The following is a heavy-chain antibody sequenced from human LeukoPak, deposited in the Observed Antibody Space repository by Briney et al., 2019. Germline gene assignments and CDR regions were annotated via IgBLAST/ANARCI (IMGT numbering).Heavy chain of an antibody. V-gene: IGHV3-74*03. Sequence: GGSLRLSCAASEFTFSDSWMHWVRQAPGKGLVWVSRINRDGSIITYADSVKGRFTISRDNAKNTLYLQMNSLRAEDTAVYYCVKDRLLPHSPGDAFDIWGQGAMVTDSS. D-gene: IGHD3-10*01. CDR1: EFTFSDSW. CDR3: VKDRLLPHSPGDAFDI. J-gene: IGHJ3*02. CDR2: INRDGSII.